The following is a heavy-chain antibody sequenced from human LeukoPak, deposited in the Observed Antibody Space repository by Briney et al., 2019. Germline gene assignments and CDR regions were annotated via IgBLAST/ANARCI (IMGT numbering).Heavy chain of an antibody. V-gene: IGHV4-59*08. J-gene: IGHJ1*01. CDR3: ARHGRYDYGDSWAEHFQH. CDR2: IYYSGST. Sequence: SETLSLTCTVSGGSISSYYWSWIRQPPGKGLEWIGYIYYSGSTNYNPSLKSRVTISVDTSKNQFSLKLSSVTAADTAVYYCARHGRYDYGDSWAEHFQHWGQGTLVTVSS. CDR1: GGSISSYY. D-gene: IGHD4-17*01.